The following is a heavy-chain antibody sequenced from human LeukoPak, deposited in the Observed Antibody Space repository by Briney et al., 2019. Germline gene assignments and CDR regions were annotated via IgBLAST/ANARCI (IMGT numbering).Heavy chain of an antibody. CDR3: TRVGYIDEGIDY. CDR2: IYSGGST. Sequence: GGSLRLSCAASGFTVSSNYMSWVRQAPGKGLEWVSVIYSGGSTYYADSVKGRFTISRDNAKNSLYLQMNSLRAEDTAIYYCTRVGYIDEGIDYWGQGTLVTVSS. J-gene: IGHJ4*02. CDR1: GFTVSSNY. V-gene: IGHV3-53*01. D-gene: IGHD5-24*01.